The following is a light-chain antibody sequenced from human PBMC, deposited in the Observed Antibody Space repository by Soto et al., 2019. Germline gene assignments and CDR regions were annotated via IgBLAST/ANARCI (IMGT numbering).Light chain of an antibody. Sequence: QSALTQPASVSGSPGQSITISCTGTSSDVGPYNLVSWYQEHPGAAPKLIIYEGTKRPSGVSDRFSGSKSGNTASLTISGLQAEDEAEYYCCSCAGHSTFVLFGGGTKLTVL. V-gene: IGLV2-23*03. CDR1: SSDVGPYNL. CDR3: CSCAGHSTFVL. CDR2: EGT. J-gene: IGLJ2*01.